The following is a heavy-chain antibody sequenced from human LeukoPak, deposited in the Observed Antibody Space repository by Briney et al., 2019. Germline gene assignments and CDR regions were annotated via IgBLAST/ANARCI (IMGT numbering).Heavy chain of an antibody. Sequence: PGASVKVSCKASGYTFTSYGISWVRQAPGQGLEWMGWISAYNGNTNYAQKLQGRVTMTRNTSISTAYMELSSLRSEDTAVYYCARGPVRGVITRSWFDPWGQGTLVTVSS. V-gene: IGHV1-18*01. D-gene: IGHD3-10*01. J-gene: IGHJ5*02. CDR1: GYTFTSYG. CDR3: ARGPVRGVITRSWFDP. CDR2: ISAYNGNT.